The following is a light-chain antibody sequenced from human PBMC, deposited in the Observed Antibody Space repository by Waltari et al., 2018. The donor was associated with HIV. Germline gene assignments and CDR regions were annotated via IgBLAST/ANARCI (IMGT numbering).Light chain of an antibody. CDR2: EDN. CDR3: QSYDTTTPVV. Sequence: NFMLTQPHSVSESPGNTLSISCTRSRGSIASSYVQRYQQRPGSSPTAVIFEDNQRPSGVPERFSGSIDSSSNSASLTISGLKTEDEADYYCQSYDTTTPVVFGGGTRLTVL. V-gene: IGLV6-57*01. CDR1: RGSIASSY. J-gene: IGLJ2*01.